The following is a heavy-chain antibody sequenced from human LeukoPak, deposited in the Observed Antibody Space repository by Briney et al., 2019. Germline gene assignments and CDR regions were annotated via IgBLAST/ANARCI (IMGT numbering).Heavy chain of an antibody. D-gene: IGHD2-15*01. CDR3: AREDIVVVVAALDV. J-gene: IGHJ6*04. CDR1: GFTFSSYG. Sequence: GGSLRLSCAASGFTFSSYGMSWVRQAPGKGLEWVSAISGSGGSTYYADSVKGRFTISRDNSKNSLYLQMNSLRAEDTAVYYCAREDIVVVVAALDVWGKGTTVTISS. V-gene: IGHV3-23*01. CDR2: ISGSGGST.